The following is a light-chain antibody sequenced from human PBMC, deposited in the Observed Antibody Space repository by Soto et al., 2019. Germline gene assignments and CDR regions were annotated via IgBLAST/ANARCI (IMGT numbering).Light chain of an antibody. CDR1: HNDIGTYDY. Sequence: QSVLTQPTSVSGSPGQSITISCTGNHNDIGTYDYVSWYQQHPGRDPRLLIHGVTTRPSGISDRFSASKSGLTASLTIYGLQPEDEADYYCSSLTSNRIYVFGPGTKVTVL. J-gene: IGLJ1*01. V-gene: IGLV2-14*03. CDR3: SSLTSNRIYV. CDR2: GVT.